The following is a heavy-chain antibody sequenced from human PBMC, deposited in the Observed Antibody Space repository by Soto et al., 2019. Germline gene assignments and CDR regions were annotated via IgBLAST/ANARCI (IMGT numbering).Heavy chain of an antibody. CDR3: AKSFGVPYYFAD. Sequence: QVQLVQSGAEVKKPGSSVKVSCKASGGTFSSYVISWVRQAPGQGLEWMGGFNPIFDTANYAQKLQGRVTITADGSTNTVYMELSSLRSEDTAIYYCAKSFGVPYYFADWGQGTLVTVSS. CDR2: FNPIFDTA. V-gene: IGHV1-69*12. CDR1: GGTFSSYV. J-gene: IGHJ4*02. D-gene: IGHD3-10*01.